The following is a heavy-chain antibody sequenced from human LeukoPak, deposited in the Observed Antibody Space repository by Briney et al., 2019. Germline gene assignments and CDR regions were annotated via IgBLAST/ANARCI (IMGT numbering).Heavy chain of an antibody. Sequence: PGGSLRLSCAASGFTFDDYAMHSVRHAPGKGLEWVYLISWDGGSTYYADSVKGRFTISRDNSKTSLYLQMNSLRAEDTALYYCAKDYCTNGVCYVFDYWGQGTLVTVSS. CDR1: GFTFDDYA. CDR2: ISWDGGST. CDR3: AKDYCTNGVCYVFDY. V-gene: IGHV3-43D*04. J-gene: IGHJ4*02. D-gene: IGHD2-8*01.